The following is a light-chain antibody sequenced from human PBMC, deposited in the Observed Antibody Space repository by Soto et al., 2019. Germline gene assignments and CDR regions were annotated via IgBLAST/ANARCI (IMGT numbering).Light chain of an antibody. CDR1: QSVSSSY. CDR3: QQYSSSPYT. V-gene: IGKV3-20*01. J-gene: IGKJ2*01. CDR2: DAS. Sequence: EIVLTQSPGTLSLSPGERATLSCRASQSVSSSYLAWYQQKPGQAPRLLIYDASSRATGIPDRFSGSGSGTDLTLTISRLEPEDFAVYYCQQYSSSPYTFGQGTKLEIK.